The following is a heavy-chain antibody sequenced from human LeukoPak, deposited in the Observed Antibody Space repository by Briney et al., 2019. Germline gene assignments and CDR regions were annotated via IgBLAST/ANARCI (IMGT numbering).Heavy chain of an antibody. D-gene: IGHD3-22*01. J-gene: IGHJ6*02. CDR3: ARDLTYYDSSGYPSYGMDV. Sequence: SVKVSCKASGGTFSSYAISWVRQAPGQGLEWMGRIIPIFGIANHAQKFRGRVTITADKSTSTAYMELSSLRSEDTAVYYCARDLTYYDSSGYPSYGMDVWGQGTTVTVSS. CDR1: GGTFSSYA. CDR2: IIPIFGIA. V-gene: IGHV1-69*04.